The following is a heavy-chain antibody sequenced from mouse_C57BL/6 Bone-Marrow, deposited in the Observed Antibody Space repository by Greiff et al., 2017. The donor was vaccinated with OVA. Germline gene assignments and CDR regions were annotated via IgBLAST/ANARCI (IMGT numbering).Heavy chain of an antibody. D-gene: IGHD2-2*01. J-gene: IGHJ2*01. Sequence: VQLQQPGAELVKPGASVKMSCKASGYTFTSYWITWVKQRPGQGLEWIGDIYPGSGRTNFNEKFKSKATLTVDTSSSTAYMQRSSLTSEDSAVYYSAKNGLVWLRRGLDYWGQGTTLTVST. CDR1: GYTFTSYW. CDR3: AKNGLVWLRRGLDY. V-gene: IGHV1-55*01. CDR2: IYPGSGRT.